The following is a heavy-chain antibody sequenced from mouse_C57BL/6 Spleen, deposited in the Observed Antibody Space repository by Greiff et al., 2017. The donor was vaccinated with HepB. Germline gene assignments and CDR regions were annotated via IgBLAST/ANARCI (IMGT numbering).Heavy chain of an antibody. CDR3: ARDGYYRWYFDV. CDR1: GYTFTSYW. CDR2: IDPNSGGT. J-gene: IGHJ1*03. V-gene: IGHV1-72*01. Sequence: QVQLQQSGAELAKPGASVKMSCKASGYTFTSYWMHWVKQRPGRGLEWIGWIDPNSGGTKYNEKFKSKATLTVDKTSSTAYMLLSSLTSEDSAVYYCARDGYYRWYFDVWGTGTTVTVSS. D-gene: IGHD2-3*01.